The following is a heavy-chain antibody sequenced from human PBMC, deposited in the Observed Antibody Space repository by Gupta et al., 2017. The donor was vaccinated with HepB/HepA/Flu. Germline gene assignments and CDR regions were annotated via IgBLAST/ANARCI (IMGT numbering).Heavy chain of an antibody. CDR3: VTNKEFRSFDY. CDR2: IYWDDDK. D-gene: IGHD1-1*01. V-gene: IGHV2-5*02. Sequence: QITLKASGPSLVKPTQTLTLTCTLSGFSLSTAGVGVGWIRQPPGKALEWLALIYWDDDKRYSPSLKNRLTITKDTSKNQVVLTMTDMDPVDTATYYCVTNKEFRSFDYWGQGTLVTVSS. CDR1: GFSLSTAGVG. J-gene: IGHJ4*02.